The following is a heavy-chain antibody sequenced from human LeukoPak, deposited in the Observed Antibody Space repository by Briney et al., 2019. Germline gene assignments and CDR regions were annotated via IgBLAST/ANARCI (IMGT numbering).Heavy chain of an antibody. V-gene: IGHV1-69*13. CDR1: GGTFSSYA. CDR2: IIPIFGTA. Sequence: ASVKVSCKASGGTFSSYAISWVRQAPGQGLEWMGGIIPIFGTANYAQKFQGRVTITADESTSTAYMELSSLRSEDTAVYYCARDRPGFYYYYMDVWGKGTTVTISS. D-gene: IGHD7-27*01. CDR3: ARDRPGFYYYYMDV. J-gene: IGHJ6*03.